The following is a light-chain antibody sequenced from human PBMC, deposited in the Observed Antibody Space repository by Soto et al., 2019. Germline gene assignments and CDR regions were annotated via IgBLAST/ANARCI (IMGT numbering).Light chain of an antibody. CDR2: DAS. J-gene: IGKJ5*01. CDR3: QQRRNWQVT. Sequence: EIVLTQSPATLSLSRGERATLSCRASQSVSSYLAWYTPKPGQAPRLLIYDASNRATGIPARFSGSGSGTDGTLTISSLEPEEFAVYYGQQRRNWQVTVGQGTRLAIK. V-gene: IGKV3-11*01. CDR1: QSVSSY.